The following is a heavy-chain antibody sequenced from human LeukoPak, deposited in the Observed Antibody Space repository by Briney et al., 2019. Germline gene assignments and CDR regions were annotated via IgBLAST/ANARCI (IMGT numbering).Heavy chain of an antibody. CDR1: GCTISSYY. CDR2: IYSSGST. Sequence: SETLSLTCTVSGCTISSYYWSWLRQAPGKGLEWIRYIYSSGSTIYYASLMRRVTITVGTSKKQFSLQLSSITAADTAFYYCARYIVSYPHDAFDIWGQGTTVTVSS. CDR3: ARYIVSYPHDAFDI. D-gene: IGHD1-26*01. V-gene: IGHV4-4*09. J-gene: IGHJ3*02.